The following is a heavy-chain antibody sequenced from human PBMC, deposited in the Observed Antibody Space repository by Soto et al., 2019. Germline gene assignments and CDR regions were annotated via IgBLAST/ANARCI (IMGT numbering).Heavy chain of an antibody. Sequence: QVQLVESGGGVVQPGRSLRLSCAAAGFTFSSYGMHWVRQAPGKGLEWVAVISYDGGSKYYADSVKGRLTSSRDNPKNTLYLQMNSLRAEDTAVYYCTKDGKAGYGMDVWGQGTKVTVSS. CDR2: ISYDGGSK. J-gene: IGHJ6*02. D-gene: IGHD1-26*01. V-gene: IGHV3-30*18. CDR1: GFTFSSYG. CDR3: TKDGKAGYGMDV.